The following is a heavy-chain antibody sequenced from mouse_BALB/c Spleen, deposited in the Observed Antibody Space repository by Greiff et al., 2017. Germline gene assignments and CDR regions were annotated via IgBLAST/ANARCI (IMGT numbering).Heavy chain of an antibody. Sequence: EVQLVESGGGLVQPGGSMKLSCVASGFTFSNYWMNWVRQSPEKGLEWVAEIRLKSNNYATHYAESVKGRFTISRDDSKSSVYLQMNNLRAEDTGIYYCTRGLLRGYYAMDYWGQGTSVTVSS. CDR2: IRLKSNNYAT. CDR3: TRGLLRGYYAMDY. D-gene: IGHD2-3*01. CDR1: GFTFSNYW. V-gene: IGHV6-6*02. J-gene: IGHJ4*01.